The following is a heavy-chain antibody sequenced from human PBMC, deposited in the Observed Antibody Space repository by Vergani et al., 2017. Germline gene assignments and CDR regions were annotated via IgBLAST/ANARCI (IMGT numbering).Heavy chain of an antibody. V-gene: IGHV4-30-4*01. CDR3: ARESYGSGSYEVYVDY. CDR1: GGSISSGDYY. J-gene: IGHJ4*02. CDR2: IYYSGST. D-gene: IGHD3-10*01. Sequence: QVQLQESGPGLVKPSQTLSLTCTVSGGSISSGDYYWSWIRQPPGKGLEWIGYIYYSGSTYYNPSLKSRVTISVDTSKNQFSLKLSSVTAADTAVYYCARESYGSGSYEVYVDYWGQGTLVTVSS.